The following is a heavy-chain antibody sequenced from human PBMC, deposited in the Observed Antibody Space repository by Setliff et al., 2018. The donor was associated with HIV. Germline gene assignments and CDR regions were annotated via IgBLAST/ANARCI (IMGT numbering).Heavy chain of an antibody. D-gene: IGHD3-10*01. CDR2: IFDSGTT. CDR3: ARQGGYNSPLMV. CDR1: GGSITSYY. J-gene: IGHJ4*02. V-gene: IGHV4-59*08. Sequence: SETLSLTCTVSGGSITSYYWNWIRQSPGKGLEWIGYIFDSGTTKYNPSVTSRVTISVDASKNQFFLQLISVTAADTAVYHCARQGGYNSPLMVWGQGTLVTVS.